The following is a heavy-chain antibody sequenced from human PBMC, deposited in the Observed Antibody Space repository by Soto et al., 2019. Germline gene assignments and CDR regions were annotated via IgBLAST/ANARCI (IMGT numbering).Heavy chain of an antibody. D-gene: IGHD3-10*01. Sequence: PGGSLRLSCEASGFTFSGYAMSWVRQAPGKGLEWVSVIGASGVSTYYADSVKGRFTISRDTSKNTLYLQMNSLRAEDTAVYYCAKGGQSYDYWGQGTLVTVSS. CDR1: GFTFSGYA. V-gene: IGHV3-23*01. J-gene: IGHJ4*02. CDR2: IGASGVST. CDR3: AKGGQSYDY.